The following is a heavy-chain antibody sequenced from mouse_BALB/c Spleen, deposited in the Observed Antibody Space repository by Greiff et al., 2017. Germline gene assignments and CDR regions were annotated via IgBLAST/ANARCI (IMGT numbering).Heavy chain of an antibody. Sequence: VKLQESGAELVKPGASVKLSCKASGYTFTSYYMYWVKQRPGQGLEWIGEINPSNGGTNFNEKFKSKATLTVDKSSSTAYMQLSSLTSEDSAVYYCTSYDDAMDYWGQGTSVTVSS. V-gene: IGHV1S81*02. J-gene: IGHJ4*01. CDR2: INPSNGGT. CDR3: TSYDDAMDY. D-gene: IGHD2-12*01. CDR1: GYTFTSYY.